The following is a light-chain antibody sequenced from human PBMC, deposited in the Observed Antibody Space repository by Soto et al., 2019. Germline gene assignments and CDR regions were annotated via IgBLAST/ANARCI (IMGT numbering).Light chain of an antibody. V-gene: IGKV1-5*01. CDR3: QHYNSYSEA. CDR1: QYISSY. CDR2: GAS. J-gene: IGKJ1*01. Sequence: DIQMTQSPSSLSASVGDRVTITCRASQYISSYVNWYQKKPGKAPRFLIYGASDLQRGVPSRFSGSGSGTEFTLTISSLQPDDFATYYCQHYNSYSEAFGQGTKVELK.